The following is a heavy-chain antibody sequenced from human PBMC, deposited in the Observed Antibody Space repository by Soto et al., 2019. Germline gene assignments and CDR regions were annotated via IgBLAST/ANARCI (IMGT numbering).Heavy chain of an antibody. CDR2: VYHSGDS. CDR1: GASINNGGYY. V-gene: IGHV4-31*11. J-gene: IGHJ5*02. CDR3: AGIVRGGRWLGT. D-gene: IGHD3-10*01. Sequence: QVQLQESGPGLVKPSQTLSLTCAVSGASINNGGYYWSWVRQHPGKGLEWLGLVYHSGDSYYVPALMSRLTMSVEASEPRFSLNLTSATAAVTAVYYCAGIVRGGRWLGTWGQ.